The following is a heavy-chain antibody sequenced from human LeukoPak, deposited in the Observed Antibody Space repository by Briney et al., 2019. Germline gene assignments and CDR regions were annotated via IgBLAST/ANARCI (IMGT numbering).Heavy chain of an antibody. J-gene: IGHJ5*02. V-gene: IGHV3-23*01. CDR1: GFTFSSYA. Sequence: GGSLRLSCAASGFTFSSYAMSWVRQAPGKGLEWVSAISGSGGGTYYADSVKGRFTISRGNSKNTLYLQMNSLRAEDTAVYYCAKGGLWFGGFDPWGQGTLVTVSS. CDR3: AKGGLWFGGFDP. CDR2: ISGSGGGT. D-gene: IGHD3-10*01.